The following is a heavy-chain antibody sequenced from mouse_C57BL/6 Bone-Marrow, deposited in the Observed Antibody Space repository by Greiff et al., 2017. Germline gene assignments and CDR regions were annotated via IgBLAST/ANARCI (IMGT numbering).Heavy chain of an antibody. CDR3: ARQDYYGSSSKNY. D-gene: IGHD1-1*01. Sequence: EVKLMESGGDLVKPGGSLKLSCAASGFTFSSYGMSWVRQTPDKRLEWVATISSGGSYTYYPDSVKGRFTISRDNAKNTLYLQMSSLKSEDTAMYYCARQDYYGSSSKNYWGQGTTLTVSS. J-gene: IGHJ2*01. CDR1: GFTFSSYG. V-gene: IGHV5-6*01. CDR2: ISSGGSYT.